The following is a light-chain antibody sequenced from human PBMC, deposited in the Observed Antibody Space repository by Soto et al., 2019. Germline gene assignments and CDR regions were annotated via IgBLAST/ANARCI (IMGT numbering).Light chain of an antibody. V-gene: IGKV1-9*01. CDR3: QQLSRYPLT. Sequence: DIQMTQSPSTLSGSVGDRVTITCRASQALSNYLAWYQQKPGKAPDLLIYSASTLQSGVPSRFSGSGSETEFSLTIRALQPEDFATYYCQQLSRYPLTFGGGTKVDI. CDR2: SAS. J-gene: IGKJ4*01. CDR1: QALSNY.